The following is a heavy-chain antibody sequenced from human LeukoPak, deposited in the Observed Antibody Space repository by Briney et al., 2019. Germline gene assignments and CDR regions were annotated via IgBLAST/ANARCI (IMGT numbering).Heavy chain of an antibody. Sequence: GGSLRLSCAASGFTFTSYGKHWVRQAPGQGLEWVAVISYDGSNKYYADTVKGRFTISRDNSNNTLYLQMNSLRAEDAAVYYCAKELSSGLDYWGQGTLDTVSS. CDR3: AKELSSGLDY. V-gene: IGHV3-30*18. J-gene: IGHJ4*02. D-gene: IGHD6-19*01. CDR2: ISYDGSNK. CDR1: GFTFTSYG.